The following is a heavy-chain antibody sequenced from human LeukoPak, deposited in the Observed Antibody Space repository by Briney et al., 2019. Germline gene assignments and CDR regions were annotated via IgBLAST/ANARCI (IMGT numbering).Heavy chain of an antibody. J-gene: IGHJ6*03. D-gene: IGHD3-3*01. CDR3: AGGVYDFWGGYRFCFDYYHRDV. Sequence: SETLSLTCTVAGGSLSRSSYCWGWIRQPPGKGLEWIGSIYYSGSTYYNPSLKCRVNISVATSKRQFSLIMSSVTAADAAVNYCAGGVYDFWGGYRFCFDYYHRDVWGRGSTVAVS. CDR2: IYYSGST. CDR1: GGSLSRSSYC. V-gene: IGHV4-39*07.